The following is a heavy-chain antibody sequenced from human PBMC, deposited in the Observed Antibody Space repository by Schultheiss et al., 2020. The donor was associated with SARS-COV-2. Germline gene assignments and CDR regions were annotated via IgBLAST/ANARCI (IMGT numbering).Heavy chain of an antibody. Sequence: SETLSLTCTVSGGSVSSGSYYWSWIRQPPGKGLEWIGYIYYSGRTSYNPSLKRRVTISLDTSKNQFSLKLNSATAADTAVYYCARDYSSGSRYYYGMDVWGQGTAVTVSS. D-gene: IGHD6-19*01. J-gene: IGHJ6*01. CDR3: ARDYSSGSRYYYGMDV. V-gene: IGHV4-61*01. CDR2: IYYSGRT. CDR1: GGSVSSGSYY.